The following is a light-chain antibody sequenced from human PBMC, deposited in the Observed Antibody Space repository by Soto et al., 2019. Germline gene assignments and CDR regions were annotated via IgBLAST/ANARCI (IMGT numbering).Light chain of an antibody. V-gene: IGKV1-39*01. Sequence: DTQMTQSPSSLSASVGDRVTITCRASQSINTYLNWYQQKPGEAPNLLIYAASSLQSGVPPRFSGSGSETHFTLTINSLQPEDFATYYCQQTDSTPYTFGQGTELVI. J-gene: IGKJ2*01. CDR2: AAS. CDR1: QSINTY. CDR3: QQTDSTPYT.